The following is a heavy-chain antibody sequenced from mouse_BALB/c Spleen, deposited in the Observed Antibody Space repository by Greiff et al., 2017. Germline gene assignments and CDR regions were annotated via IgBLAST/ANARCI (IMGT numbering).Heavy chain of an antibody. J-gene: IGHJ2*01. V-gene: IGHV1-5*01. CDR3: AKYYGYFDY. CDR1: GYSFTSYW. Sequence: VQLQQPGAELVKPGASVKLSCKASGYSFTSYWLHWVKQRPGQGLEWIGAIYPGNSDTSYNQKFKGKAKLTAVTSASTAYMELSSLTNEDSAVYYCAKYYGYFDYWGQGTTLTVSS. CDR2: IYPGNSDT. D-gene: IGHD1-1*02.